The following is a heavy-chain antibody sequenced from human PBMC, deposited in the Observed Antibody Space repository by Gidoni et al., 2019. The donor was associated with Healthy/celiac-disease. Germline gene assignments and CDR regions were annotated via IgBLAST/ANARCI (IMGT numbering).Heavy chain of an antibody. V-gene: IGHV4-39*01. Sequence: QLQLQESGPGLVKPSETLSLTCTVSGSSISSSSYYWGWSRQPPGKGLEWIGSIYYSGSTYYNPSLKSRVTISVDTSKNQFSLKLSSVTAADTAVYYCARQIADTAMVDFDYWGQGTLVTVSS. CDR3: ARQIADTAMVDFDY. CDR2: IYYSGST. D-gene: IGHD5-18*01. CDR1: GSSISSSSYY. J-gene: IGHJ4*02.